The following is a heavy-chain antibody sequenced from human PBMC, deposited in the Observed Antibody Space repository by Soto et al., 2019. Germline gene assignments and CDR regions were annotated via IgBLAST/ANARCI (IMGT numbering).Heavy chain of an antibody. D-gene: IGHD3-16*01. CDR1: GYTFTNSG. CDR2: IRVNNGDA. Sequence: ASVKVSCKASGYTFTNSGFSWVRQAPGQGLEWVGWIRVNNGDAHYAQKLQGRVTMTTDTSTSTAFMELRSLRSDDTAVYYCARDHSYSDSYWWLDPWGPGTLVTVSS. CDR3: ARDHSYSDSYWWLDP. J-gene: IGHJ5*02. V-gene: IGHV1-18*01.